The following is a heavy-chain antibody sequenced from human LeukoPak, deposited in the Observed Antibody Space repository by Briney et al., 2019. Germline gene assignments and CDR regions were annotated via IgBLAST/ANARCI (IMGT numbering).Heavy chain of an antibody. Sequence: GGSLRLSCAASGFTFSSYEMNWVRQALGKGLEWVSYISSSGDSIYYAGSVKGRFTISRDNARNSLYLQMNGLKVEDTAVYYCARGRTRDGYAYWGQGTLVTVSS. V-gene: IGHV3-48*03. D-gene: IGHD5-24*01. J-gene: IGHJ4*02. CDR2: ISSSGDSI. CDR3: ARGRTRDGYAY. CDR1: GFTFSSYE.